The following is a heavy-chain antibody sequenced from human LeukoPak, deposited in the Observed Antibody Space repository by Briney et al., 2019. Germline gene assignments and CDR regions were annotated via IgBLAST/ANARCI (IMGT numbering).Heavy chain of an antibody. V-gene: IGHV3-21*01. CDR3: TSRGDFWSGYWAMNV. CDR2: ISSTSSYI. D-gene: IGHD3-3*01. Sequence: GGSLRLSCVASGFTFTTYSLNWVRQAPGKGLEWVSSISSTSSYIYYADSVKGRFTLSRDNAKNSIYLQMDSLRAEDTAVYYCTSRGDFWSGYWAMNVWGQGTTVIVSS. CDR1: GFTFTTYS. J-gene: IGHJ6*02.